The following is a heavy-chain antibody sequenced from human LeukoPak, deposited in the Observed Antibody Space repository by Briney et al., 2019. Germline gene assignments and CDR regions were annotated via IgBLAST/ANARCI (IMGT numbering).Heavy chain of an antibody. D-gene: IGHD3-9*01. V-gene: IGHV4-59*01. Sequence: SETLSLTCTVSGGSISSYYWSWIRQPPGKGLEWIGYIYSSGSTNYNPSLKSRVTISVDTSKNQFSLKLSSVTAADTAVYYCARDRLTGYSGEAAFDIWGQGTMVTVSS. CDR3: ARDRLTGYSGEAAFDI. J-gene: IGHJ3*02. CDR2: IYSSGST. CDR1: GGSISSYY.